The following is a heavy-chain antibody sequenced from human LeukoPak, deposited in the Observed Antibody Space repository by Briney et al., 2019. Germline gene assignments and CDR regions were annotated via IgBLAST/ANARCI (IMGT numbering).Heavy chain of an antibody. CDR2: IHYSGSPYYINYRGST. Sequence: SETLSLTCAVSGYSISRSYYWGWIRQPPGKGLEWIGSIHYSGSPYYINYRGSTFYNPSLKSRVTISVDTSKNEFSLKLSSVIAADTAIYYCARDDSGGFDAFDIWGQGTMVTVSS. V-gene: IGHV4-38-2*01. CDR1: GYSISRSYY. CDR3: ARDDSGGFDAFDI. J-gene: IGHJ3*02. D-gene: IGHD3-22*01.